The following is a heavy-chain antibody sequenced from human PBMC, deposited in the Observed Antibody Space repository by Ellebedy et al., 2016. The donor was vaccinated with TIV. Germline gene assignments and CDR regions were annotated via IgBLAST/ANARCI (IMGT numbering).Heavy chain of an antibody. J-gene: IGHJ6*02. D-gene: IGHD1-26*01. CDR2: IYYSGST. Sequence: SETLSLXXTVSGGSISSSSYYWGWIRQPPGKGLEWIGSIYYSGSTYYNPSLKSRVTISVDTSKNQFSLKLSSVTAADTAVYYCARHVGGWEGYYYYGMDVWGQGTTVTVSS. CDR3: ARHVGGWEGYYYYGMDV. V-gene: IGHV4-39*01. CDR1: GGSISSSSYY.